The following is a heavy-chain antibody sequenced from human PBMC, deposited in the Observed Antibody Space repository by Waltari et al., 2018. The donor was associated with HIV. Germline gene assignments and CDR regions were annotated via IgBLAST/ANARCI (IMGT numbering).Heavy chain of an antibody. Sequence: QVQLVQSGAELKTPGASVEFSCRASGYSFTAYYIHWVRQAPGQGLQGMGRINPISGSTNIPLTFQGRITMTRDTASGAVFAELRGLKFNDTALYYCARGESVSVSNIPPGYRFDFWGQGTLITVSS. CDR2: INPISGST. J-gene: IGHJ4*02. V-gene: IGHV1-2*02. D-gene: IGHD2-15*01. CDR1: GYSFTAYY. CDR3: ARGESVSVSNIPPGYRFDF.